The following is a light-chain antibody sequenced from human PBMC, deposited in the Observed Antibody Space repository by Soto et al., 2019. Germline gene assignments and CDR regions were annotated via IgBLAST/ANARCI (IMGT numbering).Light chain of an antibody. CDR2: DAS. Sequence: EIVLTQSPATLSLSPGERATLSCRASQSVSSYLAWYQQKPGQAPRLLIYDASNRATGIPARFSGSGSGTDFTIPISSLEPEDFAVYYCQQRSNWQYTFGQGTKLEIK. J-gene: IGKJ2*01. V-gene: IGKV3-11*01. CDR3: QQRSNWQYT. CDR1: QSVSSY.